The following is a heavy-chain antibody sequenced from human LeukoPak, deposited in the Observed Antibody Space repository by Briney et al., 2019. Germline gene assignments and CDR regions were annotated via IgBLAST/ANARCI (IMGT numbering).Heavy chain of an antibody. CDR2: ITSSGDTI. J-gene: IGHJ4*02. CDR1: GFTFRNYH. D-gene: IGHD1-1*01. Sequence: PGRTLRLSCAASGFTFRNYHMSWIRQAPGKGLEWLSYITSSGDTIYYADSMKGRFTISRDNAKNSLYLQINSLRVEDTAVYYCARNAPFRNDGWPLFDYWGQGTLVTVSS. V-gene: IGHV3-11*01. CDR3: ARNAPFRNDGWPLFDY.